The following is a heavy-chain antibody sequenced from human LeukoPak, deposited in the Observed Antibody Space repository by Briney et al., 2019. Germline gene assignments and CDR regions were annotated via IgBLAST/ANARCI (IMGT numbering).Heavy chain of an antibody. CDR2: INPNSGGT. V-gene: IGHV1-2*02. CDR1: GYTFTSYG. D-gene: IGHD5-18*01. J-gene: IGHJ6*03. CDR3: ARAVDTAMVYYYYMDV. Sequence: ASVKVSCKASGYTFTSYGISWVRQAPGQGLEWMGWINPNSGGTNYAQKFQGRVTMTRDTSISTAYMELSRLRSDDTAVYYCARAVDTAMVYYYYMDVWGKGTTVTVSS.